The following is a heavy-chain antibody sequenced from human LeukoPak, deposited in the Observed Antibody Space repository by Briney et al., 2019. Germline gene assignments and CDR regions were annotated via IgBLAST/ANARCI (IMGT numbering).Heavy chain of an antibody. D-gene: IGHD1-1*01. CDR1: GGTFSTFT. Sequence: SVKVSCKASGGTFSTFTINWVRQAPGQGLEWMGRIIPIFNSPTYAQKFQGRVTITADESTSTAYMALSSLTSEDTAVYYCADNSIGYFDLWGRGTLVTVSS. V-gene: IGHV1-69*13. J-gene: IGHJ2*01. CDR2: IIPIFNSP. CDR3: ADNSIGYFDL.